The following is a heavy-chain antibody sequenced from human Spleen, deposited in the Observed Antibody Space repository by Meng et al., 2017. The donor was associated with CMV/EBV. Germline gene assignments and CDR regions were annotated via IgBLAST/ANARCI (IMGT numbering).Heavy chain of an antibody. J-gene: IGHJ4*02. CDR3: AKDDPVFHY. CDR2: IKQDGSEK. CDR1: GFTVSSYW. Sequence: EVQLVEAGGGLVQTGGSLRLSCAASGFTVSSYWMSWVRQAPGKGLEWVANIKQDGSEKYYVDSVKGRFTISRDTSKNTVDLQMNSLRTEDTAVYYCAKDDPVFHYWGQGTLVTVSS. V-gene: IGHV3-7*01.